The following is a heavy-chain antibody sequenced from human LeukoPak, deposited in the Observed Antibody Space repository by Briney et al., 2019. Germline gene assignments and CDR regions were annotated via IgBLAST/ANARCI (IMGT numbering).Heavy chain of an antibody. D-gene: IGHD3-10*01. CDR1: GGSFSGYY. J-gene: IGHJ5*02. Sequence: SETLSLTCAVYGGSFSGYYWSWIRQPPGKGLEWIGEINHSGSTNYNPSLKSRVTMSVDTSKNQFSLKLSSVTAADTAVYYCARDASATMVRGVIIIDGFDPWGQGTLVTVSS. CDR3: ARDASATMVRGVIIIDGFDP. V-gene: IGHV4-34*01. CDR2: INHSGST.